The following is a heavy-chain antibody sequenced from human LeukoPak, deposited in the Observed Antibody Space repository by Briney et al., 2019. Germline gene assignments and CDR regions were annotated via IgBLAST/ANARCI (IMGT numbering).Heavy chain of an antibody. CDR1: GFTFSSFW. CDR3: ARAVWGEYSSPD. CDR2: IKQGGDEK. J-gene: IGHJ4*02. D-gene: IGHD3-16*01. Sequence: GGSLRLSCAASGFTFSSFWMSWVRQAPGKGLEWVANIKQGGDEKYYVDSVKGRFTISRDNAKNSLYLQMNSLRAEDTAVYFCARAVWGEYSSPDWGQGTLVTVSS. V-gene: IGHV3-7*01.